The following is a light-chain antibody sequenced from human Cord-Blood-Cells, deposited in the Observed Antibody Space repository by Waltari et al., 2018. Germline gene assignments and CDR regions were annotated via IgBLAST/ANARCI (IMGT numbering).Light chain of an antibody. CDR3: SSYTSSSTLV. CDR1: SSDVGGYNY. V-gene: IGLV2-14*01. CDR2: EVS. Sequence: QSALTQPASVSGSPGQSLTIPCTGTSSDVGGYNYVSWYQQHPGKAPNLMIYEVSNRPSGVSKRFSGSKSGNTASLTISGLQAEDEADYYCSSYTSSSTLVFGGGTKLTVL. J-gene: IGLJ2*01.